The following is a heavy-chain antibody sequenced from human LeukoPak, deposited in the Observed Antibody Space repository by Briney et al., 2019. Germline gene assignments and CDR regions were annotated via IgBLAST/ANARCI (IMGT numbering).Heavy chain of an antibody. CDR1: GGSFSGYY. D-gene: IGHD2-21*02. V-gene: IGHV4-34*01. Sequence: TSETLSLTCAVYGGSFSGYYWSWIRQPPGKGLEWIGEINHSGSTNYNPSLKSRVTISVDTSKNQFSLKLSSLTAADTAVYYCARTLVVVTAYYFDYWGQGTLVTVSS. CDR2: INHSGST. CDR3: ARTLVVVTAYYFDY. J-gene: IGHJ4*02.